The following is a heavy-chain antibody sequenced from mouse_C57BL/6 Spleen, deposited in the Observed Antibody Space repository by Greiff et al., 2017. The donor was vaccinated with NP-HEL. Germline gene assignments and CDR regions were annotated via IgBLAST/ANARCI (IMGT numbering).Heavy chain of an antibody. CDR3: ASRELCYSFDY. V-gene: IGHV14-3*01. D-gene: IGHD4-1*01. J-gene: IGHJ2*01. CDR1: GFTFKNTY. Sequence: VQLQQSVAELVRPGASVKLSCTASGFTFKNTYMHWVKQRPEQGLEWIGRIDPANGNTKYAPKFQGTATITANTSSNTAYLQLSSLTSEDTAIYYGASRELCYSFDYWGQGTTLTVSS. CDR2: IDPANGNT.